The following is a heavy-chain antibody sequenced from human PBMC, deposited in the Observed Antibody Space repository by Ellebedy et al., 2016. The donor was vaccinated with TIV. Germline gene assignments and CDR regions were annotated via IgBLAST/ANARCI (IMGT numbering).Heavy chain of an antibody. CDR1: GYTFATFG. Sequence: AASVKVSCKASGYTFATFGTSWVRQAPGQGLEWVGYIDAGVYGSGTNYARKLQGRVTFRTDTSTNTAYMELRGLRSDDTAVYYCARGTRTKRNYYFDLWGRGTLITVSS. J-gene: IGHJ2*01. CDR2: IDAGVYGSGT. V-gene: IGHV1-18*04. D-gene: IGHD1-7*01. CDR3: ARGTRTKRNYYFDL.